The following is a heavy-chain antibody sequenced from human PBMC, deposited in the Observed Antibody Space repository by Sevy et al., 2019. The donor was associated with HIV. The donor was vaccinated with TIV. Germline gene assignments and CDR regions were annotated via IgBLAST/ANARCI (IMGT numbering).Heavy chain of an antibody. CDR2: ISYDGSNK. CDR1: GFTFNSYG. V-gene: IGHV3-30*18. J-gene: IGHJ5*02. D-gene: IGHD6-6*01. CDR3: AKWYSSSGGWFDP. Sequence: GGSLRLSCAASGFTFNSYGMHWVRQAPGKGLEWVAVISYDGSNKYYADSVKGRFTISRDNSKNTLYLQMNSLRAEDMAVYYCAKWYSSSGGWFDPWGQGTLVTVSS.